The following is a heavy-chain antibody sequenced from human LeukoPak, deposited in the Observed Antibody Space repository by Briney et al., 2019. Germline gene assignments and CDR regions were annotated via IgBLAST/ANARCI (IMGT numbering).Heavy chain of an antibody. CDR3: ARGSQWLDSWFDC. CDR2: ISYDGSNK. V-gene: IGHV3-30-3*01. CDR1: GFMFSSDA. J-gene: IGHJ4*02. Sequence: PGGSLRLSCAASGFMFSSDAMHWVRQAPGKGLEWVAVISYDGSNKYYADSEKGRITISRDNSKNMLYLQMNSLRTEDTAVYYCARGSQWLDSWFDCWGQGTLVTVSS. D-gene: IGHD6-19*01.